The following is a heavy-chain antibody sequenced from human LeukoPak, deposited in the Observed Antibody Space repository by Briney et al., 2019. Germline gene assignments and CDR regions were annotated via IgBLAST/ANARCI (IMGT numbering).Heavy chain of an antibody. D-gene: IGHD6-13*01. CDR2: INPSGGST. V-gene: IGHV1-46*01. Sequence: ASVKVSCKASGYTFTSYYMHWVRQAPGQGLEWMGIINPSGGSTSYAQKFQGRVTMTRDTSTSTVYMELSSLRSEDTAVYYCARASPAAAGRGLGGGGNFDYWGQGTLVTVSS. CDR1: GYTFTSYY. J-gene: IGHJ4*02. CDR3: ARASPAAAGRGLGGGGNFDY.